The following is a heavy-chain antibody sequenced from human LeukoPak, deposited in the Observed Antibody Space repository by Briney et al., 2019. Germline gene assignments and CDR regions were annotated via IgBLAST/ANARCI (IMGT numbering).Heavy chain of an antibody. CDR2: ISAYNGNT. V-gene: IGHV1-18*04. D-gene: IGHD1-26*01. Sequence: ASVKVSCKASGYTFTGYYMHWVRQAPGQGLEWMGWISAYNGNTNYAQKLQGRVTMTTDTSTSTAYMELRSLRSDDTAVYYCARESVGATGYDAFDIWGQGTMVTVSS. CDR1: GYTFTGYY. J-gene: IGHJ3*02. CDR3: ARESVGATGYDAFDI.